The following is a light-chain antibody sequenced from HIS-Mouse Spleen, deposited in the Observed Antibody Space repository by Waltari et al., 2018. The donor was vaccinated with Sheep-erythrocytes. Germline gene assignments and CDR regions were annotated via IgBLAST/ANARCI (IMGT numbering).Light chain of an antibody. CDR1: QGISSA. Sequence: AIQLTQSPSSLSASVGDRVTITCRASQGISSALAWYQQKPGKAPKDLFYDASSLESGDQSRYSGSGSETDFTLTISSLQPEDCATYYCQQFKNYPPTFGQGTKEEIK. V-gene: IGKV1D-13*01. CDR3: QQFKNYPPT. CDR2: DAS. J-gene: IGKJ1*01.